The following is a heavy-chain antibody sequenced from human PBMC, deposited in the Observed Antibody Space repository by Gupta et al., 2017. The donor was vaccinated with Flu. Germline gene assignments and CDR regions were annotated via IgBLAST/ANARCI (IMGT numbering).Heavy chain of an antibody. D-gene: IGHD3-9*01. CDR2: VKRKIEGETT. Sequence: EAQLVESGGDLVKPGGSIRLSCAASVFVFSHAWMQWVRQAPRKGLEWVGRVKRKIEGETTDHAAPVKGRFTVSRDDSKNTLYLQMNSLEIEDTGVYYCTTLSTTFRSDGNNAMDVWGQGTTVTVSS. J-gene: IGHJ6*02. CDR1: VFVFSHAW. CDR3: TTLSTTFRSDGNNAMDV. V-gene: IGHV3-15*01.